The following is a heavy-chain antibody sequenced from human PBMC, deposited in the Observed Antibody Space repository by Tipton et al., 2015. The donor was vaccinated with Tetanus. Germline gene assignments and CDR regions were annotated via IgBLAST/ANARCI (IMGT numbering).Heavy chain of an antibody. V-gene: IGHV3-53*01. CDR2: IFGGNRT. CDR1: GFTVSSGY. J-gene: IGHJ6*02. Sequence: SLRLSCAASGFTVSSGYMNWVRQAPGKGLEWVSVIFGGNRTYYADSVKGQFAISRDNTKNTVYLQMNSLRGEDTAVYYCARGRGDYGMDVWGQGTTVTVSS. CDR3: ARGRGDYGMDV.